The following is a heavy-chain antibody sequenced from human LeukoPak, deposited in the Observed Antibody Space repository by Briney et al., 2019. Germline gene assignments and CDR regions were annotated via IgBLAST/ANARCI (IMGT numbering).Heavy chain of an antibody. CDR2: ISWNSGSI. D-gene: IGHD3-9*01. J-gene: IGHJ4*02. Sequence: GRSLRLSCAASGFTFDDYAMHWVRQAPGEGLEWVSGISWNSGSIGYADSVKGRFTISRDNAKNSLYLQMNSLRAEDMALHYCAKDQYDILTGYYGHWGQGTLVTVSS. V-gene: IGHV3-9*03. CDR1: GFTFDDYA. CDR3: AKDQYDILTGYYGH.